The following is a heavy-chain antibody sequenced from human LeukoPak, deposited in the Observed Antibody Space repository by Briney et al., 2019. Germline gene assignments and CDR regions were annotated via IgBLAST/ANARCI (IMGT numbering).Heavy chain of an antibody. CDR1: GFPFSNFA. Sequence: GGSLRLSCVASGFPFSNFAMSWVRQAQGKGLEWVATISGSGAGLYYPDSAKGRFTISRDNSKNALYLQMSTLRAEDTAVYYCATDGAGFDTWGQGVLVTVSS. CDR3: ATDGAGFDT. V-gene: IGHV3-23*01. CDR2: ISGSGAGL. J-gene: IGHJ5*02.